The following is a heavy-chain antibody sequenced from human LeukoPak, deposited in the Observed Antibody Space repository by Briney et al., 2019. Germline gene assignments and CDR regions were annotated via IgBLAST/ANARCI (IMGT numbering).Heavy chain of an antibody. V-gene: IGHV1-18*01. Sequence: GASVKVSCKASGYTFNTYGISWVRQAPGQGLEWMGWISTYDGNTNYAQNLQGRVTMTTDTSTRTAYMELRSLRSGDTAVYYCARWSYSSDWYFGTFDIWGQGTMVTVSS. CDR1: GYTFNTYG. D-gene: IGHD6-19*01. CDR3: ARWSYSSDWYFGTFDI. J-gene: IGHJ3*02. CDR2: ISTYDGNT.